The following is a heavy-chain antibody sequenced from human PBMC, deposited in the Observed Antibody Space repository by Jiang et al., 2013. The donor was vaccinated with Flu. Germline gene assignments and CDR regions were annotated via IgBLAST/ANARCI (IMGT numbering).Heavy chain of an antibody. Sequence: SLTCSVSGGSISNNGYYWGWIRQPPGKGLEWIASIYYSGATYYNPSLKSRITMSVDTSKSQFSLNLSSVTAADTALYYCARHAAYSNLLEIWGQGILVTVSS. CDR3: ARHAAYSNLLEI. CDR1: GGSISNNGYY. J-gene: IGHJ4*02. V-gene: IGHV4-39*01. D-gene: IGHD4-11*01. CDR2: IYYSGAT.